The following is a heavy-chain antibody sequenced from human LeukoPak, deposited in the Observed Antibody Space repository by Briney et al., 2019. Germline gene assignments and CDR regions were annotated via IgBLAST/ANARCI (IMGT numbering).Heavy chain of an antibody. V-gene: IGHV4-34*01. CDR2: INHSGST. CDR1: GGSFSGYY. CDR3: ARLRELRFLEWFPRDYFDY. J-gene: IGHJ4*02. Sequence: PSETLSLTCAVYGGSFSGYYWSWIRQPPGKGLEWIGEINHSGSTNYNPSLKSRVTISVDTSKNQFSLKLSSVTAADTAVYYCARLRELRFLEWFPRDYFDYWGQGTLVTGSS. D-gene: IGHD3-3*01.